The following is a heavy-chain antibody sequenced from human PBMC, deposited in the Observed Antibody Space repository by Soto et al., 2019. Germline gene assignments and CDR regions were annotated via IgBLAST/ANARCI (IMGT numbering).Heavy chain of an antibody. D-gene: IGHD5-18*01. CDR2: IQDTGST. J-gene: IGHJ4*02. Sequence: SETLSLTCAVSSDSITGHYWSWIRQPPGKGLEFIGYIQDTGSTNCNPFLKSRVTISIDTSKNHFYLHLSSVTAADTAIYYCARGRGYGYGIDYWGQGTLVTVSS. CDR1: SDSITGHY. V-gene: IGHV4-59*11. CDR3: ARGRGYGYGIDY.